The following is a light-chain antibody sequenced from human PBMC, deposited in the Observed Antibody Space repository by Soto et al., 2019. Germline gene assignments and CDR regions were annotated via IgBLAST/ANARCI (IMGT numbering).Light chain of an antibody. CDR1: QSVSAY. Sequence: VMTQSPTTLSVSPGERATLSCRASQSVSAYLAWYQQKPGQAPRLLIYDASNRATGIPGRFSGSGSGTDFTLTISSLEPEDFAVYYCQQRGNWPRTFGQGTKVDI. J-gene: IGKJ1*01. V-gene: IGKV3-11*01. CDR3: QQRGNWPRT. CDR2: DAS.